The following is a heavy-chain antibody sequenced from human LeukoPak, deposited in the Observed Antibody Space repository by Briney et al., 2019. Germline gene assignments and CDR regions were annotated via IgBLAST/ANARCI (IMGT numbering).Heavy chain of an antibody. V-gene: IGHV4-59*08. J-gene: IGHJ4*02. CDR3: ASLDTTVTLFDY. CDR1: GDSINAYY. D-gene: IGHD4-17*01. Sequence: SETLSPTCTVSGDSINAYYWGWIRQPPGKGLEWIGYIYFSGTTKYNPSLESRVTISVDTSKNQFSLKLSSVTAADTAVYYCASLDTTVTLFDYWGQGTLVSVSS. CDR2: IYFSGTT.